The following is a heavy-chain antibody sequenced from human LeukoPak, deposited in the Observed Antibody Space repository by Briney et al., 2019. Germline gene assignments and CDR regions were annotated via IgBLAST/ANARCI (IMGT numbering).Heavy chain of an antibody. V-gene: IGHV3-21*01. D-gene: IGHD6-13*01. J-gene: IGHJ4*02. Sequence: SGGSLRLSCAASGFTFSSYSMNWVRQAPGKGLEWVSSISSSSSYIYYADSVKGRFTISRDNAKNSLYLQMNSLRAEDTAVYYCARDGPIAAASGPFPLDYWGQGTLVTVSS. CDR1: GFTFSSYS. CDR3: ARDGPIAAASGPFPLDY. CDR2: ISSSSSYI.